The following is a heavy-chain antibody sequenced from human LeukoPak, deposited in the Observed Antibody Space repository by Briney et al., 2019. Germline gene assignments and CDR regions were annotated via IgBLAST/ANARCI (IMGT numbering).Heavy chain of an antibody. Sequence: GESLKISCKGSGYSFTSYWIGWVRQMPGKGLEWMGIIYPGDSDTRYSPSFQGQVTISADKSISTAYLQWSSLKASDTAMYYCARLGSYCSGGSCYRHAFDIWGQGTMVTVSS. V-gene: IGHV5-51*01. CDR2: IYPGDSDT. D-gene: IGHD2-15*01. J-gene: IGHJ3*02. CDR1: GYSFTSYW. CDR3: ARLGSYCSGGSCYRHAFDI.